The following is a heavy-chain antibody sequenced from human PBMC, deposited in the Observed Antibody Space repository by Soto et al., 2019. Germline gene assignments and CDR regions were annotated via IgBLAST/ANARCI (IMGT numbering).Heavy chain of an antibody. V-gene: IGHV3-30*18. CDR2: ISYDGRNK. Sequence: QVQLVESGGGVVQPGRSLRLSCAASGFTFSSYGMHWVRQAPGKGLEWVAVISYDGRNKYYADAVKGRFTIYRDNSKNTLCLQRSSLRAEDTAVYYCVKDGRSGWSYFEDMDVWCQGTTVAVAS. CDR3: VKDGRSGWSYFEDMDV. CDR1: GFTFSSYG. D-gene: IGHD6-19*01. J-gene: IGHJ6*02.